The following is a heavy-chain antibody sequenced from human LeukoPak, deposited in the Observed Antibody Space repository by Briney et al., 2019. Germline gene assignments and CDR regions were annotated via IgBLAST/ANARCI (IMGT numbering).Heavy chain of an antibody. CDR2: IYTSGST. V-gene: IGHV4-4*07. J-gene: IGHJ6*03. D-gene: IGHD6-19*01. Sequence: PSETLSLTCTVSGGSISSYYWSWIRQPAGKGLEWIGRIYTSGSTNYNPSLKSRVTMSVDTSKNQFSLKLSSATAADTAVYYCARDRGESGWVGDYYMDVWGKGTTVTVSS. CDR1: GGSISSYY. CDR3: ARDRGESGWVGDYYMDV.